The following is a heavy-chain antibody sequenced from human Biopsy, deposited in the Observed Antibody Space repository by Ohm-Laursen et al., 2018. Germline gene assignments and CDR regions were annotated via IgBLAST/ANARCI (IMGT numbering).Heavy chain of an antibody. Sequence: ASVKVSCKASGYTFTGYYFHWVRQAPGQGLEWMGWINPKSGGTHYLEKFRGRVTMTGDTSISTAYMEVSSLRSDDTAVYYCAIDGNDFLTDYLKIDQWGQGTLVTVSS. V-gene: IGHV1-2*02. CDR2: INPKSGGT. CDR3: AIDGNDFLTDYLKIDQ. CDR1: GYTFTGYY. J-gene: IGHJ4*02. D-gene: IGHD3-9*01.